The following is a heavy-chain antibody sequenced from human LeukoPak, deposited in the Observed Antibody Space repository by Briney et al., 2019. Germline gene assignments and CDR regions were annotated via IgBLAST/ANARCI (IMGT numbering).Heavy chain of an antibody. D-gene: IGHD3-22*01. Sequence: GRSLRLSCAVSGITLSNYGMSWVRQAPGEGLEWVAGISGSGGATNYADSVKGRFTISRDNPKNTLYLQMNSLRVEDTAVYFCAKRGVVIRVILVGFHKEAYYFDSWGQGALVTVSS. CDR1: GITLSNYG. V-gene: IGHV3-23*01. J-gene: IGHJ4*02. CDR3: AKRGVVIRVILVGFHKEAYYFDS. CDR2: ISGSGGAT.